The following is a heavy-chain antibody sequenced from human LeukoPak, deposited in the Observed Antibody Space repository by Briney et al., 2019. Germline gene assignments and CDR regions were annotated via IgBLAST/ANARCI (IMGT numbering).Heavy chain of an antibody. Sequence: SETLSLTCTVSGDSISSGSYYWGWFRQPPGKGLEWIGEINQSGGTNYNPSLKSRVTISGDKSKNQVSLKVASVTAADTAVYYCARGELRFSAAGPLWFGELMYYYMDVWGKGATVTASS. D-gene: IGHD3-10*01. V-gene: IGHV4-39*07. CDR3: ARGELRFSAAGPLWFGELMYYYMDV. CDR2: INQSGGT. J-gene: IGHJ6*03. CDR1: GDSISSGSYY.